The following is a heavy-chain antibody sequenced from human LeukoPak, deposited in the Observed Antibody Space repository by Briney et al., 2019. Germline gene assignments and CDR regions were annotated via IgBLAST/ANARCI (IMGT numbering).Heavy chain of an antibody. V-gene: IGHV4-34*01. CDR1: GGSFSGYY. Sequence: SETLSLTCAVYGGSFSGYYWSWIRQPPGKGLEWIGEINHSGSTNYNPSLKSRVTISVDTSKNQFSLKLSSVTAADTAVYYCARSTAMVTHYWGQGTLVTVSS. D-gene: IGHD5-18*01. J-gene: IGHJ4*02. CDR3: ARSTAMVTHY. CDR2: INHSGST.